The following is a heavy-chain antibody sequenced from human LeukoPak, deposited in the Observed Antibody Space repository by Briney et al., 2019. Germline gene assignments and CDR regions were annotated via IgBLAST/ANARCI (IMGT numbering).Heavy chain of an antibody. V-gene: IGHV4-34*01. CDR1: GGSFSGYY. Sequence: SETLSLTCAVYGGSFSGYYWTWIRQSPGKGLEWIGEINHSGNTNYNPSLKSRVTISVDTSKNQFSLKLSSVTAADTAVYYCARGPGVTTVTPIDYWGQGTLVTVSS. D-gene: IGHD4-17*01. CDR2: INHSGNT. CDR3: ARGPGVTTVTPIDY. J-gene: IGHJ4*02.